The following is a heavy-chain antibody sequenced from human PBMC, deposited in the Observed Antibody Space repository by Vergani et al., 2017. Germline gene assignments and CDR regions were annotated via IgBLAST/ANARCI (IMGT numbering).Heavy chain of an antibody. D-gene: IGHD6-25*01. CDR1: GFTFSSYG. CDR2: IRYDGSNK. J-gene: IGHJ6*02. Sequence: QVQLVESGGGVVQPGGSLRLSCAASGFTFSSYGMHWVRQAPGKGLEWVAFIRYDGSNKYYADSVKGRFTISRDNSKNTLYLQMNSLRAEDTAVYYCAKRAAYPHNYGMDVWGQGTTVTVSS. V-gene: IGHV3-30*02. CDR3: AKRAAYPHNYGMDV.